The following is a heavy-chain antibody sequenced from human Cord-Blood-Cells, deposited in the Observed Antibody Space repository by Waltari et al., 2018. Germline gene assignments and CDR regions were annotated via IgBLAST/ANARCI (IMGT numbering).Heavy chain of an antibody. CDR3: AREGDSSSYYFDY. CDR2: IWYDGSNK. CDR1: GFTFSSYG. Sequence: QVQLVESGGGVVQPGRSLRLSCAASGFTFSSYGMLWVRQAPGKGLEWVAVIWYDGSNKYYADSVKGRFTISRDNSKNTLYLQMNSLRAEDTAVYYCAREGDSSSYYFDYWGQGTLVTVSS. D-gene: IGHD6-6*01. J-gene: IGHJ4*02. V-gene: IGHV3-33*01.